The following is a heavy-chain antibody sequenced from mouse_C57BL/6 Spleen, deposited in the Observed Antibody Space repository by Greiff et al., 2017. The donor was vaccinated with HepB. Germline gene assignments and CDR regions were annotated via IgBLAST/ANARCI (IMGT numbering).Heavy chain of an antibody. J-gene: IGHJ1*03. Sequence: QVQLQQPGAELVKPGASVKLSCKASGYTFTSYWMHWVKQRPGRGLEWIGRIDPNSGSTKYNEKFKSKATLTVDKPSITAYMQLSSLTSEDSAVYYCARSGSSYDWYFDVWGTGTTVTVSS. CDR1: GYTFTSYW. V-gene: IGHV1-72*01. CDR2: IDPNSGST. CDR3: ARSGSSYDWYFDV. D-gene: IGHD1-1*01.